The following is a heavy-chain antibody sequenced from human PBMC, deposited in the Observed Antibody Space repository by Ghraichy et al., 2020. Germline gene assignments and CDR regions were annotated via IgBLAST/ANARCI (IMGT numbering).Heavy chain of an antibody. CDR1: GGSFSAHS. Sequence: SETLSLTCGVFGGSFSAHSWGWIRQPPGRGLEWIGEINHSGNTAFNPSLNSRVTISVDASKTRLFLKLTSVTAADTAVYYCARVLAYSGYSWNFWGQGTLVPVSS. V-gene: IGHV4-34*01. CDR3: ARVLAYSGYSWNF. CDR2: INHSGNT. D-gene: IGHD4-23*01. J-gene: IGHJ4*02.